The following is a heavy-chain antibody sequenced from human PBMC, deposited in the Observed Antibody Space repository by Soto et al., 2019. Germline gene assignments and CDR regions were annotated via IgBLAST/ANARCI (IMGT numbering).Heavy chain of an antibody. CDR3: ARDGYCSGGSCYSVPVFDY. D-gene: IGHD2-15*01. CDR2: INAANGNT. CDR1: GYIFTNYA. V-gene: IGHV1-3*01. Sequence: ASVKVSCKASGYIFTNYAMHWVRQAPGQRLEWMGWINAANGNTKYSQKFQGRVTITTDTSASTAYMELSSLRSEDTAVYYCARDGYCSGGSCYSVPVFDYWGQGTLVTVSS. J-gene: IGHJ4*02.